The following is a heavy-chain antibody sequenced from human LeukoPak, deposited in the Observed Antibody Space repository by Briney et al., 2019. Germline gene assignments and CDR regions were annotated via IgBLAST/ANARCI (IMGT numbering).Heavy chain of an antibody. CDR2: IYTSGST. D-gene: IGHD1-26*01. Sequence: PSETLSLTCTVSGGSISSGSYYWSWIRQPAGKGLEWIGRIYTSGSTNYNPSLKSRVTMSVDTSKNQFSLKLSSVTAADTAVYYCARDGFSSGGSYYHNWFDPWGQGTLVTVSS. CDR3: ARDGFSSGGSYYHNWFDP. CDR1: GGSISSGSYY. V-gene: IGHV4-61*02. J-gene: IGHJ5*02.